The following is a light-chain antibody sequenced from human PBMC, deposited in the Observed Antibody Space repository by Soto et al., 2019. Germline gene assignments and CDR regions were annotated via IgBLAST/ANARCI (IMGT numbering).Light chain of an antibody. CDR2: GAS. CDR1: ESVSDNY. V-gene: IGKV3-20*01. CDR3: QQYGSSPLT. Sequence: EIVLTQSPGTLSLSPGERATLSCRASESVSDNYLAWYQQRSGQAPRLVIYGASSRASAVPDRFSGSGSGVDFTLTISRLVPEDFAVYYCQQYGSSPLTFGGGTKVEIK. J-gene: IGKJ4*01.